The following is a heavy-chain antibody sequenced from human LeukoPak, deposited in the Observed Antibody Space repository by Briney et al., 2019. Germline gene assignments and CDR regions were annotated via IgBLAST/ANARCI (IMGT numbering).Heavy chain of an antibody. CDR1: GFTFSSYE. Sequence: GGPLRLSCAASGFTFSSYEMNWVRQAPGKGLEWVSYISSSGSTIYYSGSVKGRFTISRDNAKNSLYLQMNSLRAEDTAVYYCARRGVPAAIRYYYYGMDVWGKGTTVTVSS. V-gene: IGHV3-48*03. J-gene: IGHJ6*04. CDR3: ARRGVPAAIRYYYYGMDV. CDR2: ISSSGSTI. D-gene: IGHD2-2*01.